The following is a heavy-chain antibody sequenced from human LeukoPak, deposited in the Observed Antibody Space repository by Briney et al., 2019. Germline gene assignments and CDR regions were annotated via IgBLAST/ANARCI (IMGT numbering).Heavy chain of an antibody. CDR3: ARAHFWSGYRYYYYYGMDV. D-gene: IGHD3-3*01. J-gene: IGHJ6*02. CDR2: IIPIFGTA. CDR1: GYTFTSYA. V-gene: IGHV1-69*13. Sequence: SVKVSCKASGYTFTSYAISWVRQAPGQGLEWMGGIIPIFGTANYAQKFQGRVTITADESTSTAYMELSSLRSEDTAVYYCARAHFWSGYRYYYYYGMDVWGQGTTVTVSS.